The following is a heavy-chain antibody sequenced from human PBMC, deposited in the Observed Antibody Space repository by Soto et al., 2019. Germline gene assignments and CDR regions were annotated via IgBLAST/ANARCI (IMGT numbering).Heavy chain of an antibody. Sequence: GGSLRLSCAASGFTFDDYAMHWVRQAPGKGLEWVSGISWNSGSIGYADSVKGRFTISRDNAKNSLYLQMNSLRAEDTALYYCAKDLGSMFDYWGQGTLVTVSS. J-gene: IGHJ4*02. D-gene: IGHD2-2*01. CDR1: GFTFDDYA. V-gene: IGHV3-9*01. CDR2: ISWNSGSI. CDR3: AKDLGSMFDY.